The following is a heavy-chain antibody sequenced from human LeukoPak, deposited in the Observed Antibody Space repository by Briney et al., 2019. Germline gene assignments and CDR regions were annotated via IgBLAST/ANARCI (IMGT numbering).Heavy chain of an antibody. CDR2: ITSSGTYI. J-gene: IGHJ4*02. V-gene: IGHV3-21*01. CDR3: ATDTGGVDY. D-gene: IGHD3-10*01. Sequence: GGSLRLSCAVSGFSFSSHSMNWVRQVPGKGLEWVSSITSSGTYIYYADSVKGRFTISRDDAKNSLYLQMNSLRAEDTAVYYCATDTGGVDYWGQGTLVTVSS. CDR1: GFSFSSHS.